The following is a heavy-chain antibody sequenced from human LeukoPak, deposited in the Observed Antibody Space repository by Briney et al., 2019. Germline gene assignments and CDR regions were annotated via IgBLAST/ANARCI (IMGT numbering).Heavy chain of an antibody. Sequence: ASVKVSCKASGYTFTSYGISWVRQAPGQGLEWMGWISAYNGNTNYAQKLQGRVTMTTDTSTSTAYMELRSLRSDDTAVYYCARTIGGGYCSSTSCYRYDYWGQGTLVTVSS. CDR1: GYTFTSYG. CDR2: ISAYNGNT. J-gene: IGHJ4*02. V-gene: IGHV1-18*01. CDR3: ARTIGGGYCSSTSCYRYDY. D-gene: IGHD2-2*01.